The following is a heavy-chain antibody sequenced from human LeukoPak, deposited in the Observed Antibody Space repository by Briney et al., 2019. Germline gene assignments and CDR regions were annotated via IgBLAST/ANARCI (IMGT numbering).Heavy chain of an antibody. CDR1: EFSVGSNY. D-gene: IGHD3-22*01. J-gene: IGHJ3*02. V-gene: IGHV3-66*01. CDR3: ARDHYHDSSGYIPAGDAFDI. Sequence: PGGSLRLSCAASEFSVGSNYMTWVRQAPGKGLEWVSLIYSGGSTYYADSVKGRFTISRDNSKNTLYLQMNSLRAEDTAVYYCARDHYHDSSGYIPAGDAFDIWGQGTMVTVSS. CDR2: IYSGGST.